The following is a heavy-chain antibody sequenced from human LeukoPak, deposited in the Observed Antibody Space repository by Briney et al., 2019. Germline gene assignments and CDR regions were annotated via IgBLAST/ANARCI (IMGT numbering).Heavy chain of an antibody. CDR1: GFTFTSYS. J-gene: IGHJ4*02. D-gene: IGHD6-6*01. Sequence: GGSLRLSCAASGFTFTSYSMDWVRQAPGKGLEWVSYISSSGSTIYYADSVKGRFTISRDNAKNSLYLQMNSLRAEDTAVYYCARGGVYSSSNHFDYWGQGTLVTVSS. CDR2: ISSSGSTI. CDR3: ARGGVYSSSNHFDY. V-gene: IGHV3-48*04.